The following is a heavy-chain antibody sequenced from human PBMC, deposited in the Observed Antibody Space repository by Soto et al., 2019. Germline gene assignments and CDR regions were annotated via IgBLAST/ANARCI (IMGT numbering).Heavy chain of an antibody. J-gene: IGHJ4*02. D-gene: IGHD3-10*01. Sequence: QLQLQESGSGLVKPSQTLSLTCAVSGGSISSGGYSWSWIRQPPGKGLEWIGYMYHSGSTYYNPYLTSRVTISVDRSKNQFSLKLSSVTAADTAVYYCARAIGWFGELLGGYYFDYWGQGTLVTVSS. CDR2: MYHSGST. CDR3: ARAIGWFGELLGGYYFDY. V-gene: IGHV4-30-2*01. CDR1: GGSISSGGYS.